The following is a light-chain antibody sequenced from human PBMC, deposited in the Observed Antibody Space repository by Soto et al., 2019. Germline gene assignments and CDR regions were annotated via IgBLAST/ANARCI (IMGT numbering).Light chain of an antibody. V-gene: IGKV3-15*01. CDR2: GAS. Sequence: EVVMTQSPATLSVSPGERVTFSCRASQSVTTNLAWYQHKPGQSPRLLISGASNRASGFPPRFSGSGSGTEFTLTIDSLQSADFAVYYCQQYDRWPVTFGGGTKV. CDR3: QQYDRWPVT. CDR1: QSVTTN. J-gene: IGKJ4*01.